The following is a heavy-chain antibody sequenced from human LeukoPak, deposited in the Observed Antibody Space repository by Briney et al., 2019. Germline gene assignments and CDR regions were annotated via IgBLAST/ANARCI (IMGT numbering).Heavy chain of an antibody. CDR3: ARLIGGVGYFDL. V-gene: IGHV4-59*08. Sequence: PSETLSLTCSVSGGSISSYYWNWIRQPPGKGLAWIGYIYYSGSTNYNPSLKSRVTISVDTSKNQFSLKLTSVTAADTAVYYCARLIGGVGYFDLWGRGTLVTASS. CDR2: IYYSGST. J-gene: IGHJ2*01. CDR1: GGSISSYY.